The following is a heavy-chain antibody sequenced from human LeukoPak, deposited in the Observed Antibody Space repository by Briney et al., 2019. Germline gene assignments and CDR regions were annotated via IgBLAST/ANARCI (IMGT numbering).Heavy chain of an antibody. CDR3: ARHRQDNYYYDSTGFYSYYGMDV. Sequence: PSETLSLTCTVSGGSISSYYWSWIRQPPGKGLEWIGYIYYSGSTNYNPSLKSRVTISVDTSENQFSLKLSSVTAADTAVYSCARHRQDNYYYDSTGFYSYYGMDVWGQGTTVTVSS. D-gene: IGHD3-22*01. J-gene: IGHJ6*02. V-gene: IGHV4-59*08. CDR1: GGSISSYY. CDR2: IYYSGST.